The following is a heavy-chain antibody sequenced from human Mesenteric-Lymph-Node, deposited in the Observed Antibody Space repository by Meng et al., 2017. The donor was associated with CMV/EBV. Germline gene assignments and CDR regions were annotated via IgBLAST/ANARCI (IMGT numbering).Heavy chain of an antibody. CDR2: ISNSGAT. Sequence: ASVKVSCKTSGYNFTDHYMHWVRQAPGQGLEWMGWISNSGATNYAQKFQGRVSMTRDTSITTAYMELKWLKSNDTAVYYCARDQGFSWYPADYWGQGTLVTVSS. CDR1: GYNFTDHY. D-gene: IGHD6-13*01. J-gene: IGHJ4*02. CDR3: ARDQGFSWYPADY. V-gene: IGHV1-2*02.